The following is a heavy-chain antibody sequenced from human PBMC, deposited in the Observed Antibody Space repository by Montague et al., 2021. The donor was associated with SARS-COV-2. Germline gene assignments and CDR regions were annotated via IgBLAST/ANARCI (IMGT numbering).Heavy chain of an antibody. D-gene: IGHD1-26*01. CDR3: VRDPAPSGSGTFYGY. V-gene: IGHV4-59*02. J-gene: IGHJ4*02. CDR1: GDSVSHDF. Sequence: SETLSLTCTVSGDSVSHDFWTWIRQPPGKGLEWIGYVYYSRSSSYNPSLRGRVSIAVDTSKSQFSLRLSTVTAADTAIYYCVRDPAPSGSGTFYGYWGQGTLVAVSS. CDR2: VYYSRSS.